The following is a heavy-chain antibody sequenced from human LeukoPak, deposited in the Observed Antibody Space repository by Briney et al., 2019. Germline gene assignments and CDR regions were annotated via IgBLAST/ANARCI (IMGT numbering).Heavy chain of an antibody. CDR1: DDSITMYY. V-gene: IGHV4-38-2*02. J-gene: IGHJ5*02. CDR3: ARRYGSGRNWFDP. D-gene: IGHD3-10*01. Sequence: SETLSLTCSVSDDSITMYYWTWIRQPPGKGLEWIGSIYHSGSTYYNPSLKSRVTISVDTSKNQFSLKLSSVTAADTAVYYCARRYGSGRNWFDPWGQGTLVTVSS. CDR2: IYHSGST.